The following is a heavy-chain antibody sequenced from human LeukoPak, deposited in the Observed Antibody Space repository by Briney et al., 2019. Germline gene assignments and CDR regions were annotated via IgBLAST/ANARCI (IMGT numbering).Heavy chain of an antibody. CDR1: GYTFTRYY. CDR3: ARGPSITTVRGGQWYYYMDV. J-gene: IGHJ6*03. V-gene: IGHV1-46*01. CDR2: LNPSGGGT. Sequence: GASVKVSCKASGYTFTRYYIHWVRQAPGQGLEWMGILNPSGGGTNYAQKFQGRVTMTRDTSTNTVYMELSSLRSEDTAVYYCARGPSITTVRGGQWYYYMDVWGKGTTVTISS. D-gene: IGHD3-10*01.